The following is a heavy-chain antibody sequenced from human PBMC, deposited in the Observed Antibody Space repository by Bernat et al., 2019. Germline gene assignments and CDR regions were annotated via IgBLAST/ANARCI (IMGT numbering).Heavy chain of an antibody. V-gene: IGHV1-2*04. J-gene: IGHJ6*02. CDR3: ARDYISSVTTSDYYYGMDV. Sequence: QVQLVQSGAEVKKPGASVKVSCKASGYTFTGYYMHWVRQAPGQGLEWMGWINPNSGGTNYAQKFQGWVTMTRDTSISTDYMELSRLRSDDTAVYYCARDYISSVTTSDYYYGMDVWGQGTTVTVSS. CDR2: INPNSGGT. D-gene: IGHD4-17*01. CDR1: GYTFTGYY.